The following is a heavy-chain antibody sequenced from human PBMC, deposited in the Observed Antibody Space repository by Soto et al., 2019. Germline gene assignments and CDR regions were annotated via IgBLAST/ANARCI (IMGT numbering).Heavy chain of an antibody. CDR2: ISSSSSYT. CDR3: ARDHHRYSGYDYVDS. D-gene: IGHD5-12*01. Sequence: QVQLVESGGGLVKPGGSLRLSCAASGFTFSDYYMSWIRQAPGKGLEWVSYISSSSSYTNYADPVKGRFTISRDNAKNSLYLQMNSLRAEDTAVYYCARDHHRYSGYDYVDSCGQGTLVTVSS. V-gene: IGHV3-11*05. CDR1: GFTFSDYY. J-gene: IGHJ4*02.